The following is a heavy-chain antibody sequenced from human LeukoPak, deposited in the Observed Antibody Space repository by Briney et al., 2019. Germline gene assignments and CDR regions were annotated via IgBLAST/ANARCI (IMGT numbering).Heavy chain of an antibody. CDR2: MYYSGST. Sequence: SETLSLTCTVSSGSISSGEYYWGWIRQPPGKGLEWIGYMYYSGSTYYNQSLKSRVTISVDTSKNQFSLNLSSVTAADTAVYSCAGGQSHDYDFWTGYRYNWFDPWGQGTLVTVSS. V-gene: IGHV4-30-4*08. D-gene: IGHD3-3*01. CDR3: AGGQSHDYDFWTGYRYNWFDP. J-gene: IGHJ5*02. CDR1: SGSISSGEYY.